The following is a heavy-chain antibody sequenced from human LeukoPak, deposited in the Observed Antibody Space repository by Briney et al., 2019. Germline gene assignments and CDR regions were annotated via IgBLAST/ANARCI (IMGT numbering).Heavy chain of an antibody. V-gene: IGHV3-23*01. D-gene: IGHD2-21*02. CDR3: ANSVTSCRTPIPPYFDC. CDR1: GFTFSDYA. Sequence: PGGSLRLSCAASGFTFSDYAMSWVRQAPGKGLEWVSGISGNGGKTYYADSVEGRFSISRDNSKNTLYLQMNSLRAGDTAVHYCANSVTSCRTPIPPYFDCWGQGTLVTVSS. CDR2: ISGNGGKT. J-gene: IGHJ4*02.